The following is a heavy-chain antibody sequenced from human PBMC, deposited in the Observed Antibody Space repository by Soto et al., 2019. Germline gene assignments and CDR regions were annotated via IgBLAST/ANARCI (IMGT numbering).Heavy chain of an antibody. V-gene: IGHV3-23*01. CDR3: ANSPYHDFWSGYSAEEFY. J-gene: IGHJ4*02. Sequence: GGSLRLSCAASGFTFSSYAMSWVRQAPGKGLEWVSAISGSGGSTYYADSVKGRFTISRDNSKNTLYLQMNSLRAEDTAVYYCANSPYHDFWSGYSAEEFYWGQGTLVTVSS. CDR2: ISGSGGST. CDR1: GFTFSSYA. D-gene: IGHD3-3*01.